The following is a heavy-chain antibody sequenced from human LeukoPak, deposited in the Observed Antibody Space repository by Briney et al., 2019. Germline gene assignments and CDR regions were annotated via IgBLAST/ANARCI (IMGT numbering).Heavy chain of an antibody. CDR1: GLPLHNEKRG. D-gene: IGHD3-22*01. Sequence: SGPALVKPTETLTLTCSVSGLPLHNEKRGVGWIRQPPGKAREWLAYNFSEVEKSYPSSLRTRLTTSKDTSKSQVVLTMPHLDPVDTGTYFCSRLFGLDDSTGYSMDFWGQGTLVTVSS. CDR2: NFSEVEK. CDR3: SRLFGLDDSTGYSMDF. J-gene: IGHJ4*02. V-gene: IGHV2-26*01.